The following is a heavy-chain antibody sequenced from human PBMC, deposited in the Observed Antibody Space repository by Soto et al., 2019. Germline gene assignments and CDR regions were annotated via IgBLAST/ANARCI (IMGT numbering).Heavy chain of an antibody. CDR2: IYTSGST. V-gene: IGHV4-4*07. Sequence: SETLSLTCTVSGGSISSYYWSWIRQPAGKGLEWIGRIYTSGSTNYNPSLKSRVTMSVDTSKNQFSLKLSSVTAADTAVYYCATLWFGELLEQSFDYWGQGTLVTVSS. D-gene: IGHD3-10*01. CDR1: GGSISSYY. J-gene: IGHJ4*02. CDR3: ATLWFGELLEQSFDY.